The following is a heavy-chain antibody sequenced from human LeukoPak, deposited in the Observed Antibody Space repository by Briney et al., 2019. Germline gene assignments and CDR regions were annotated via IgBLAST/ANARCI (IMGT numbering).Heavy chain of an antibody. J-gene: IGHJ6*02. CDR1: GFTFSSYG. Sequence: GGSLRLSCAASGFTFSSYGMHWVRQAPGKGLEWVAVISYDGSNKYYADSVKGRFTISGDNSKNTLYLQMNSLRAEDTAVYYCAKDRGTATYYYYGMDVWGQGTTVTVSS. CDR3: AKDRGTATYYYYGMDV. V-gene: IGHV3-30*18. CDR2: ISYDGSNK. D-gene: IGHD1-1*01.